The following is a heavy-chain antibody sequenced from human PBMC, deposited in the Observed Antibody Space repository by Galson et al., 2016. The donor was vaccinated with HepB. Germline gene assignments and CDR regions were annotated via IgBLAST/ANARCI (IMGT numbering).Heavy chain of an antibody. V-gene: IGHV3-30*18. CDR3: AKDGGNYGSGKYPYGMDV. CDR2: ISYDGGDK. CDR1: GLSFTSYA. D-gene: IGHD3-10*01. J-gene: IGHJ6*02. Sequence: SLRLSCAASGLSFTSYAMHWVRQAAGKGLEWVAVISYDGGDKHYADSVKGRMTVSRDNSQNTLYLQMNSLRPEDTAVYYCAKDGGNYGSGKYPYGMDVWGQGSSVTVSS.